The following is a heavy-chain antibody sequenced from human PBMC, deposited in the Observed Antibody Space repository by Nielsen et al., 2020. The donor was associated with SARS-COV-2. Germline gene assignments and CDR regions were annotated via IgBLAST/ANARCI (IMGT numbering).Heavy chain of an antibody. CDR2: ISGSGGSTY. D-gene: IGHD6-13*01. J-gene: IGHJ4*02. Sequence: GESLKISCAASGFTFSSYAMSWVRQAPGKGLEWVSGISGSGGSTYYGGSTYYADSVKGRFTISRDNAKNSLYLQMNSLRAEDTAVYYCARDSRQLVPNTFDYWGQGTLVTVSS. V-gene: IGHV3-21*01. CDR3: ARDSRQLVPNTFDY. CDR1: GFTFSSYA.